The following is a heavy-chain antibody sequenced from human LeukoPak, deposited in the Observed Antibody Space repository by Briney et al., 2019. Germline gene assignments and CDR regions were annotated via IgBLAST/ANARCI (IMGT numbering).Heavy chain of an antibody. CDR1: GGSISSYY. CDR2: IYYSGST. D-gene: IGHD5-12*01. J-gene: IGHJ4*02. CDR3: ARMWLRFFDY. V-gene: IGHV4-59*08. Sequence: SETLSLTCTVSGGSISSYYWSWIRQPPGKGLEWIGYIYYSGSTNYNPSLKSRVTISVDTSKNQFSLKLSSVTAADTAVYYCARMWLRFFDYWGQGTLVTVSS.